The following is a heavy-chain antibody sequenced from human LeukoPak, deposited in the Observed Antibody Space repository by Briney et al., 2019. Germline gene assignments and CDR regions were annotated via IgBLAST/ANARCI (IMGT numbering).Heavy chain of an antibody. D-gene: IGHD1-26*01. Sequence: SETLSLTCTVSGGSIISSSDYWGWIRQPPGKGLEWIAAIYYTGSTYYNPSLRSRVTISVDTSKNQFSLRLTSVTAADTAVYYCTRRTGSRSNWGQGTLVTVDS. CDR2: IYYTGST. V-gene: IGHV4-39*01. CDR3: TRRTGSRSN. CDR1: GGSIISSSDY. J-gene: IGHJ4*02.